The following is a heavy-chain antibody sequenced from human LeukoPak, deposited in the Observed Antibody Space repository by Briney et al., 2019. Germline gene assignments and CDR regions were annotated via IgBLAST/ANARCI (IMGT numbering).Heavy chain of an antibody. D-gene: IGHD3-10*01. V-gene: IGHV3-21*01. CDR1: GFTFSSYW. Sequence: TGGSLRLSCAASGFTFSSYWMHWVRQAPGKGLEWVSSISSSSSYIYYADSVKGRFTISRDNAKNSLYLQMNSLRAEDTAVYYCARDRGDYGSGSYYDYWGQGTLVTVSS. J-gene: IGHJ4*02. CDR2: ISSSSSYI. CDR3: ARDRGDYGSGSYYDY.